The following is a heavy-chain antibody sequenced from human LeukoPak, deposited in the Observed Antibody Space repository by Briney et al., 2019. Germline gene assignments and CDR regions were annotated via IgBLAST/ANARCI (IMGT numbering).Heavy chain of an antibody. J-gene: IGHJ4*02. CDR3: ARLGASSGSSPNIDY. CDR1: GGTFSSYA. V-gene: IGHV1-69*13. Sequence: ASVKVSCKASGGTFSSYAISWVRQAPGQGLEWMGGIIPFFGTANYAQKFQGRVTITADESTSTVYMELSSLRSEDTAVYYCARLGASSGSSPNIDYWGQGTLVTVSS. CDR2: IIPFFGTA. D-gene: IGHD1-26*01.